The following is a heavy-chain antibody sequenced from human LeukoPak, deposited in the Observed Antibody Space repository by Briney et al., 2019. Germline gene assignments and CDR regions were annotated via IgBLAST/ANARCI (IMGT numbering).Heavy chain of an antibody. J-gene: IGHJ4*02. D-gene: IGHD1/OR15-1a*01. V-gene: IGHV3-74*01. CDR1: GLTLSGYW. CDR3: STVEHF. Sequence: GGSLRLSCSASGLTLSGYWMHGVRQIPGKGLVWVSRIDSDGSGTSYADSVKGRFTISRDDVKSMLYLQMNSLRVEDTGLYYCSTVEHFWGQGTLVTVSS. CDR2: IDSDGSGT.